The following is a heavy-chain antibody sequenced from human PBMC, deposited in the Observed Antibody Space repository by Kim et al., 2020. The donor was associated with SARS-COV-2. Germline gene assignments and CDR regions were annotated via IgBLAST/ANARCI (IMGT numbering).Heavy chain of an antibody. CDR2: IKTRSSDI. CDR3: SRGVLVTTGRFADY. Sequence: GGSLRLSCAASGVIFSCYSMSWVRQAPGKGLEWVSSIKTRSSDIYYADSVKGRFTISRDNAKKSIYLQMNSLRGEDTAVYFCSRGVLVTTGRFADYWRRG. D-gene: IGHD4-17*01. J-gene: IGHJ4*02. CDR1: GVIFSCYS. V-gene: IGHV3-21*01.